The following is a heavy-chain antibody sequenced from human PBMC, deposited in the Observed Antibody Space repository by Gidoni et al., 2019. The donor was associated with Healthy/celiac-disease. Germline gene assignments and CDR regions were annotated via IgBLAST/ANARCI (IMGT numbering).Heavy chain of an antibody. Sequence: EVQLVQSGAEVKKPGESLRICCKGSGYSFTSYWIGWVRQMPGKGLEWLGIIYPGDSDTRYIPSFQGQVTISADKSINTAMYYCASNRYCSGGSCYSVLSAFDIWGQGTMVTVSS. V-gene: IGHV5-51*03. D-gene: IGHD2-15*01. CDR3: VLSAFDI. CDR2: IYPGDSDT. CDR1: GYSFTSYW. J-gene: IGHJ3*02.